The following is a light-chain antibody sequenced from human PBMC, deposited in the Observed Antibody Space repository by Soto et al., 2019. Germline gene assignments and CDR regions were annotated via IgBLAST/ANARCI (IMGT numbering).Light chain of an antibody. Sequence: EVVLTQSPATLSLSPGERATLSWRASQSVSSSLAWYQQKPGQAPRLLIFDASTRATGIPARFSGSGSETDFTLTISSLEPEDFAVYYCQQRSVWPPSITFGQGTRLEIK. J-gene: IGKJ5*01. V-gene: IGKV3-11*01. CDR3: QQRSVWPPSIT. CDR1: QSVSSS. CDR2: DAS.